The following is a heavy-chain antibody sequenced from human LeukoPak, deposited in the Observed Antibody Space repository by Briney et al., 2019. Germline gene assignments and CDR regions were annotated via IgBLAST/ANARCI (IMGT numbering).Heavy chain of an antibody. Sequence: PGGSLRLSCAASGFTFSDYYMSWIRQAPGKGLEWVSYISSSGSTICYADSVKGRFTISRDNAKNSLYLQMNSLRAEDTAVYFCAKRGVVIRVILVGFHKEAYYFDSWGQGALVTVSS. CDR1: GFTFSDYY. J-gene: IGHJ4*02. V-gene: IGHV3-11*01. D-gene: IGHD3-22*01. CDR3: AKRGVVIRVILVGFHKEAYYFDS. CDR2: ISSSGSTI.